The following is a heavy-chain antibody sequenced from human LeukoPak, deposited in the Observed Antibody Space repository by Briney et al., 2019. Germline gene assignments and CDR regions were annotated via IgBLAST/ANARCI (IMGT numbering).Heavy chain of an antibody. D-gene: IGHD5-18*01. Sequence: WASVKVSCKASGYTFTGYYMHWVRQAPGQGLEWMGWINPNSGGTNYAQKFQGRVTMTRDTSISTAYLELSRLRSDDTAVYYCAREGLGYPRDYMDVWGKGTTVTVSS. CDR1: GYTFTGYY. J-gene: IGHJ6*03. CDR2: INPNSGGT. V-gene: IGHV1-2*02. CDR3: AREGLGYPRDYMDV.